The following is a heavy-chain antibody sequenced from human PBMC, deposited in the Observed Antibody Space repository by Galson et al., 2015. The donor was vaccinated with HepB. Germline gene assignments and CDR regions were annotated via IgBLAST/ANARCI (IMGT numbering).Heavy chain of an antibody. CDR1: GFTFSSYS. J-gene: IGHJ6*02. V-gene: IGHV3-48*01. Sequence: SLRLSCAASGFTFSSYSMNWVRQAPGKGLEWVSYISSSSSTIYYADSVKGRFTISRDNAKNSLYLQMNSLRAEDTAVYYCARDLPVSIAVAGYGMDVWGQGTTVTVSS. D-gene: IGHD6-19*01. CDR2: ISSSSSTI. CDR3: ARDLPVSIAVAGYGMDV.